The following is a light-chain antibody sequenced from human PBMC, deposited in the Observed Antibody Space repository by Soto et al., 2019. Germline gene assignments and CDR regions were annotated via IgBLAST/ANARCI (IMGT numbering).Light chain of an antibody. CDR3: MQGTHWPWT. V-gene: IGKV2-30*02. CDR2: KAS. CDR1: QSLVHSDGNTY. Sequence: DVEMTQSPLSLPVSLGQPASISCRSSQSLVHSDGNTYLNWFQQRPGQSPRRLISKASTRDSGVPDRFSGSGSGTDFTLKISRVEAEDVAVYYCMQGTHWPWTLGQGTKVDI. J-gene: IGKJ1*01.